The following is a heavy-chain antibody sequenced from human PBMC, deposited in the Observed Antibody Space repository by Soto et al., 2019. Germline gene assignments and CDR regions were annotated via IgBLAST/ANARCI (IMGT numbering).Heavy chain of an antibody. V-gene: IGHV3-53*01. CDR3: ARDVTHSTMMGHWYFDL. CDR2: IYSGGST. CDR1: GFTVSSNY. J-gene: IGHJ2*01. Sequence: PGGSLRLSCAASGFTVSSNYMSWVRQAPGKGLEWVSVIYSGGSTYYADSVKGRFTISRDNSKNTLYLQMNSLRAEDTAVYYCARDVTHSTMMGHWYFDLWGRGTLVTVSS. D-gene: IGHD3-22*01.